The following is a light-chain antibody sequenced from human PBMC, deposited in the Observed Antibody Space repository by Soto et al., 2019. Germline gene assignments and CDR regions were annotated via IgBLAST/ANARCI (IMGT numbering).Light chain of an antibody. J-gene: IGLJ2*01. CDR2: EGS. CDR1: SSDVGNYNL. Sequence: SVLTQPASVSGSPGQSITISCTGTSSDVGNYNLVSWYQQHPGKAPKLMIYEGSKRPSGVSNRFSGSKSGNTASLTISGLQAEDEADYYCCSYAGSGTLLFGGGTKLTVL. V-gene: IGLV2-23*01. CDR3: CSYAGSGTLL.